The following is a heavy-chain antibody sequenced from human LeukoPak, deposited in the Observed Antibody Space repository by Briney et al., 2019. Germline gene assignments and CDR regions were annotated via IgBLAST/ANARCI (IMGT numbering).Heavy chain of an antibody. CDR1: GGSFSGDY. D-gene: IGHD3-3*01. V-gene: IGHV4-34*01. CDR2: INHSGST. J-gene: IGHJ6*03. Sequence: SGTLSLTCAVYGGSFSGDYWSWSRQPPGKGLEWIGEINHSGSTNYNPSLKSRVTISVDTSKNQFSLKLSSVTAADTAVYYCARRFLEWLNGGYYYYYMDVWGKGTTVTVSS. CDR3: ARRFLEWLNGGYYYYYMDV.